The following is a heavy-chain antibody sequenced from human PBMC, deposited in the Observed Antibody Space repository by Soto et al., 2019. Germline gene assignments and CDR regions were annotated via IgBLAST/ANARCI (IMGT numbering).Heavy chain of an antibody. CDR1: GGTFSSYA. Sequence: QVQLVQSGAEVKKPGSSVKVSCKASGGTFSSYAISWVRQAPGQGLEWMGGIIPIFGTANYAQKFQGRVRITADESTSTAYMELSSLRSEDTAVYYCARDRDCSGGSCYSVWFDPWGQGTLVTVSS. D-gene: IGHD2-15*01. CDR2: IIPIFGTA. V-gene: IGHV1-69*01. CDR3: ARDRDCSGGSCYSVWFDP. J-gene: IGHJ5*02.